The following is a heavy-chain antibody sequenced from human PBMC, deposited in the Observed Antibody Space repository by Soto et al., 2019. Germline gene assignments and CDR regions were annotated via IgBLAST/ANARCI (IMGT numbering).Heavy chain of an antibody. CDR2: SIGSGGST. CDR1: GFRFSTYA. J-gene: IGHJ4*02. D-gene: IGHD3-10*01. Sequence: GGSLRLSCAASGFRFSTYAMNWVRQAPGKGLEWVSVSIGSGGSTSYADSVKGRFTISRDNSKNTLYLQMDSLRVDDTAIYYCAKGSLEGAGGHDCWGRGTLVTVSS. CDR3: AKGSLEGAGGHDC. V-gene: IGHV3-23*01.